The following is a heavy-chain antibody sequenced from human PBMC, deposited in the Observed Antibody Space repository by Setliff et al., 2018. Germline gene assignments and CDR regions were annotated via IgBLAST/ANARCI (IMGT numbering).Heavy chain of an antibody. Sequence: GGSLRLSCATSGFTFTADGLHWVRQAPGKGLEWVAVLWSDGNNKYYADSVRARFTISRDVSKSTLYLQMDNLRLEDTGIYYCARDLFPRGTTFDYNYPDDAFHIWGQGTLVTV. CDR1: GFTFTADG. CDR3: ARDLFPRGTTFDYNYPDDAFHI. V-gene: IGHV3-33*01. D-gene: IGHD4-4*01. J-gene: IGHJ3*02. CDR2: LWSDGNNK.